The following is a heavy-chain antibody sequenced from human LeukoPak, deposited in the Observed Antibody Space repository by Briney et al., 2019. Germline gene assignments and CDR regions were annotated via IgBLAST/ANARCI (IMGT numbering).Heavy chain of an antibody. CDR3: ARGNKCSSTSCYAGYYYYMDV. D-gene: IGHD2-2*01. V-gene: IGHV4-34*01. Sequence: PSETLSLTCAAYGGSFSGYYWSWIRQPPGKGLEWIGEINHSGSTNYNPSLKSRVTISVDTSKNQFSLKLSSVTAADTAVYYCARGNKCSSTSCYAGYYYYMDVWGKGTTVTVSS. J-gene: IGHJ6*03. CDR1: GGSFSGYY. CDR2: INHSGST.